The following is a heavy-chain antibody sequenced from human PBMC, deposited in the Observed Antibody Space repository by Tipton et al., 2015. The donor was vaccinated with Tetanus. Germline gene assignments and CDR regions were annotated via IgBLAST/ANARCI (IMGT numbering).Heavy chain of an antibody. CDR1: GGSFSGYY. Sequence: TLSLTCAVYGGSFSGYYWSWIRQPPGKGLEWIGEINHSGSTNYNPSLKSRVTISVDTSKNQFSLKLSSVTAADTAVYYCARGRRKGYSSSFGLGRVGPQLNWFDPWGQVTLVTVSS. V-gene: IGHV4-34*01. CDR3: ARGRRKGYSSSFGLGRVGPQLNWFDP. D-gene: IGHD6-6*01. J-gene: IGHJ5*02. CDR2: INHSGST.